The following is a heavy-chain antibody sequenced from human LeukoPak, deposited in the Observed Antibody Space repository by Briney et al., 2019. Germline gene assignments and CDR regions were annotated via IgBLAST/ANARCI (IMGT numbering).Heavy chain of an antibody. V-gene: IGHV4-59*01. J-gene: IGHJ3*02. CDR3: ARDQISVVGGVIGGVFDI. Sequence: SETLSLTCTVSGGSISSYYWSWSRQPPGKGLEWIGYIYYSGSTNYNPSLKSRVTISVDTSKNQFSLKLSSVTAADTAVYYCARDQISVVGGVIGGVFDIWGQGTMVTVSS. CDR2: IYYSGST. CDR1: GGSISSYY. D-gene: IGHD3-10*01.